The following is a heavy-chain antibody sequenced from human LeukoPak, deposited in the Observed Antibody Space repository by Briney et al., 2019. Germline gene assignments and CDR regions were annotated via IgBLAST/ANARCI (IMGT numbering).Heavy chain of an antibody. J-gene: IGHJ4*02. CDR1: GFTLSSYG. Sequence: GGSLRLSCAASGFTLSSYGMHWVRQAPGKGLEWVAVIWYDGSNKYYADSVKGRFTISRDNSKNTLYLQMNSLRAEDTAVYYCARDRHITMIVGPFLDYWGQGTLVTVSS. CDR2: IWYDGSNK. V-gene: IGHV3-33*01. D-gene: IGHD3-22*01. CDR3: ARDRHITMIVGPFLDY.